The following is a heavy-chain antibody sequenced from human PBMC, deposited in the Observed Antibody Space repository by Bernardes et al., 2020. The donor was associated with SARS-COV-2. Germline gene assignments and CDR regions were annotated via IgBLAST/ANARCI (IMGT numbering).Heavy chain of an antibody. V-gene: IGHV4-39*02. J-gene: IGHJ6*02. CDR2: IYYSGNT. Sequence: SETLSLTCTVSGGSISSSSYYWGWIRQPPGKGLEWIGSIYYSGNTYYNPSLKSRVTISVDTSKNQFSLKLSSVTAADTAVYYCARDSTDYYYGMDVWGQGTTVTVSS. CDR3: ARDSTDYYYGMDV. CDR1: GGSISSSSYY.